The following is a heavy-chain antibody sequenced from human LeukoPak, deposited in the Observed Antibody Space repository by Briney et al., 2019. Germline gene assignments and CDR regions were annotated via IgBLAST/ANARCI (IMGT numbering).Heavy chain of an antibody. CDR1: GYTFTGYY. CDR2: INPHGGAT. J-gene: IGHJ5*02. D-gene: IGHD3-10*01. V-gene: IGHV1-2*02. CDR3: SRDLLMYYSGSGEST. Sequence: ASVKVSCKASGYTFTGYYIHWVRQAPGQGPEWMGWINPHGGATNYAQKFQGRVTMTRDTSISTAFMELSSLTSDDTAMYYCSRDLLMYYSGSGESTWGQGTLVTVSS.